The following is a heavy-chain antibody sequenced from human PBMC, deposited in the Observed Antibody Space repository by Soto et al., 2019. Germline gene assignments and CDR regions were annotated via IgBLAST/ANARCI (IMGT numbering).Heavy chain of an antibody. J-gene: IGHJ6*02. D-gene: IGHD2-2*01. V-gene: IGHV1-3*01. CDR2: INAGNGNT. Sequence: VASVKVSCKASGYTFTSYAMHWVRQAPGQRLEWMGWINAGNGNTKYSQKFQGRVTITRDTSASTAYMELSSLRSEDTAVYYCARELLGYCSSTSCFNYYYYGMDVWGQGTTVTVS. CDR3: ARELLGYCSSTSCFNYYYYGMDV. CDR1: GYTFTSYA.